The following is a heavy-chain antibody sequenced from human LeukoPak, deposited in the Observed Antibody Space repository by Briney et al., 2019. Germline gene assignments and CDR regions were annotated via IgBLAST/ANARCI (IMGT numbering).Heavy chain of an antibody. CDR3: ARARTGYYWVDY. Sequence: PSETLSLTCTVSGYSISSGYYWGWIRQPPGKGLEWIGSIYHSGSTYYNPSLKSRVTISVDTSKNQFSLKLSSVTAADTAVHYCARARTGYYWVDYWGQGTLVTVSS. V-gene: IGHV4-38-2*02. D-gene: IGHD3-9*01. CDR1: GYSISSGYY. J-gene: IGHJ4*02. CDR2: IYHSGST.